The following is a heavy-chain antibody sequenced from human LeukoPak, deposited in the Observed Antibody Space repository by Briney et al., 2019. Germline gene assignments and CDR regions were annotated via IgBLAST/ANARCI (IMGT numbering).Heavy chain of an antibody. D-gene: IGHD6-13*01. CDR3: AKKIGSIAAAGDAFDI. CDR2: IIPILGIA. CDR1: GGTFSSYA. Sequence: RASVKVSCKASGGTFSSYAISWVRQAPGQGLEWMGRIIPILGIANYAQKFQGRVTITADKSTSTAYMELSSPRSEDTAVYYCAKKIGSIAAAGDAFDIWGQGTMVTVSS. V-gene: IGHV1-69*04. J-gene: IGHJ3*02.